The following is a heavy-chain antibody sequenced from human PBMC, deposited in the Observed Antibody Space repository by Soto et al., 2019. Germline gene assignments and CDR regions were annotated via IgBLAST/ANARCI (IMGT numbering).Heavy chain of an antibody. CDR1: GGSISSSSYY. J-gene: IGHJ5*02. V-gene: IGHV4-39*01. CDR3: ASATIFGVVIIYDDNWFDP. Sequence: SETLSLTCTVSGGSISSSSYYWGWIRQPPGKGLEWIGSIYYSGSTYYNPSLKSRVTISVDTSKNQFSLKLSSVTAADTAVYYCASATIFGVVIIYDDNWFDPWGQGTLVTVSS. D-gene: IGHD3-3*01. CDR2: IYYSGST.